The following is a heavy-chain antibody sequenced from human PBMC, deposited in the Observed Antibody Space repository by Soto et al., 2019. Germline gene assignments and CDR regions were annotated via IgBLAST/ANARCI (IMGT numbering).Heavy chain of an antibody. V-gene: IGHV4-59*01. J-gene: IGHJ4*02. CDR1: SGSIRSYH. Sequence: SETLSLPCTVFSGSIRSYHCTWIRQPPGKGLEWIGDIYYTGSGNYNPSLKSRVTMSVDTSKSQFSLKLRSVTAADTAVYYCATDISSYYNMFDYWGQGTLVTVSS. CDR2: IYYTGSG. CDR3: ATDISSYYNMFDY. D-gene: IGHD3-10*01.